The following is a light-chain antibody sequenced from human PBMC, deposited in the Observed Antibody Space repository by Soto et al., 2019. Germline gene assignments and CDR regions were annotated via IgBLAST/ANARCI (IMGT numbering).Light chain of an antibody. CDR2: DAS. CDR3: QQRSNWPKT. J-gene: IGKJ1*01. V-gene: IGKV3-11*01. CDR1: QSVSSY. Sequence: TXSPXTXSFSPXXRATLSVRASQSVSSYLAWYQQKPGQAPRLLIYDASNRATGIPARFSGSGSGTDFTLTISSLEPEDFAVYYCQQRSNWPKTFGQGTKVDIK.